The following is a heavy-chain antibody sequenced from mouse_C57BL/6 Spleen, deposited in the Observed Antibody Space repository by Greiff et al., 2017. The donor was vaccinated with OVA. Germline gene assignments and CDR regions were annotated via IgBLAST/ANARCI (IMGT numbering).Heavy chain of an antibody. CDR3: TREGSSYWYFDV. J-gene: IGHJ1*03. D-gene: IGHD1-1*01. CDR1: GFTFSSYA. V-gene: IGHV5-9-1*02. CDR2: ISRGGDYI. Sequence: EVQLVESGEGLVKPGGSLKLSCAASGFTFSSYAMSWVRQTPEKRLEWVAYISRGGDYIYYADTVKGRFTISRDNARNTLYLQMSSLKSEDTAMYYCTREGSSYWYFDVWGTGTTVTVSS.